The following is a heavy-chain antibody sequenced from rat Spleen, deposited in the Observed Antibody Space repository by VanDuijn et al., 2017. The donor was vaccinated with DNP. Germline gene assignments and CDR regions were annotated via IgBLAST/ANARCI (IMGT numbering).Heavy chain of an antibody. V-gene: IGHV5-22*01. Sequence: EVQLVESGGGLVQPGRSLKLSCAASGFTFSNYGMAWVRQAPTKGLEWVASIRYDGGSIYYGDSVKGRFAISRDNAKSTLYLQMNSLRSEDMATYYCVRWNSGHFDYWGQGVMVTVSS. CDR1: GFTFSNYG. CDR3: VRWNSGHFDY. D-gene: IGHD4-3*01. CDR2: IRYDGGSI. J-gene: IGHJ2*01.